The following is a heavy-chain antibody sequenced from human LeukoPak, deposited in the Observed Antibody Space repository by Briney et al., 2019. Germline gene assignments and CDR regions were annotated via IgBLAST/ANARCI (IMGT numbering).Heavy chain of an antibody. CDR3: ARERGTLAVAGDAVDI. V-gene: IGHV1-2*02. Sequence: ASVKVSCKASGYIFTAYYMYWVRQAPGQGLEWMGWINPNTGGTNYAQKFQGRVTMTRDTSISTAYMEVRRLTSDDTAVYYCARERGTLAVAGDAVDIWGQGTMVTVSS. CDR1: GYIFTAYY. J-gene: IGHJ3*02. CDR2: INPNTGGT. D-gene: IGHD6-19*01.